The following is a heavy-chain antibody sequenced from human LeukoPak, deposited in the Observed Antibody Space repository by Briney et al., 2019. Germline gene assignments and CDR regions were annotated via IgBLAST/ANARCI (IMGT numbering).Heavy chain of an antibody. J-gene: IGHJ3*01. D-gene: IGHD3-3*01. Sequence: GGSLRLSCAAPGFTFSSYGMHWVRQAPGKGLEWVAFIRSDGSDKYYADSVKGRFTISRDNSKNTLYLQMNNLRAEDTAIYYCVKDGEWTFDVWGQGTMVTVS. CDR1: GFTFSSYG. V-gene: IGHV3-30*02. CDR2: IRSDGSDK. CDR3: VKDGEWTFDV.